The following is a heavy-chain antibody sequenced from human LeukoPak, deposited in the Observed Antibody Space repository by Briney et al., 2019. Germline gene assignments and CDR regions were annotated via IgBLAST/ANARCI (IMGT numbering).Heavy chain of an antibody. D-gene: IGHD2-2*01. CDR3: ARDDRYCSSTSCYLFDY. V-gene: IGHV3-66*01. J-gene: IGHJ4*02. Sequence: GGSLRLSCAASGFTVSSNYMSWVRQAPGKGLEWVSVIYSGGSTHYADSVKGRFTISRDNSKNTLYLQMNSLRAEDTAVYYCARDDRYCSSTSCYLFDYWGQGTLVTVSS. CDR1: GFTVSSNY. CDR2: IYSGGST.